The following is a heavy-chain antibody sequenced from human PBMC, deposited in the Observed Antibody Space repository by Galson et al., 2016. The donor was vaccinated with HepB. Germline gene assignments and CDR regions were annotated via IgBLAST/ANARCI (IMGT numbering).Heavy chain of an antibody. Sequence: SLRLSCAASGFTFRSFAVSWVRQAPRKGLEWVAAFSGGAGTTYYADSVRGRFTISRDNSKNTLFLQMNSLKDEDTAVYYCVKWAHGYLRQGGSYFDYWGQGALVTVSS. D-gene: IGHD1-1*01. V-gene: IGHV3-23*01. CDR2: FSGGAGTT. J-gene: IGHJ4*02. CDR1: GFTFRSFA. CDR3: VKWAHGYLRQGGSYFDY.